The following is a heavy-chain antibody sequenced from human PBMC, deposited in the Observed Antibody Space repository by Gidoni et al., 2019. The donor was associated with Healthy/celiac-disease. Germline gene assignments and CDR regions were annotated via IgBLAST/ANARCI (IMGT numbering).Heavy chain of an antibody. Sequence: QVQLQESGPGLVKPSETLSLTCTGSGGSISSYYGSWIRQPPGKGLEWIGYTYYSGSTNYNPSLKGRVTISVDTSKNQFSLKLSSVTAADTAVYYCARAGYCSSTSCSQPRGIAAALGSYYYYYMDVWGKGTTVTVSS. D-gene: IGHD2-2*01. V-gene: IGHV4-59*01. CDR2: TYYSGST. CDR1: GGSISSYY. CDR3: ARAGYCSSTSCSQPRGIAAALGSYYYYYMDV. J-gene: IGHJ6*03.